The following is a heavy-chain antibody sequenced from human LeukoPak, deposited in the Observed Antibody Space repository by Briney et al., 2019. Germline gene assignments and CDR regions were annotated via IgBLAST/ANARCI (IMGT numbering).Heavy chain of an antibody. CDR3: SRDANYYDSSRHYFDAFDI. J-gene: IGHJ3*02. CDR1: GFTFSKYW. D-gene: IGHD3-22*01. V-gene: IGHV3-7*01. CDR2: IRGDGSVK. Sequence: PGGSLRLSCAASGFTFSKYWMTWVRQAQGKGLEWVGNIRGDGSVKYLLDSVKGRFTISRDNVKNSLSLEMNNLRAEDTAVYYCSRDANYYDSSRHYFDAFDIWGQGTMVTVSS.